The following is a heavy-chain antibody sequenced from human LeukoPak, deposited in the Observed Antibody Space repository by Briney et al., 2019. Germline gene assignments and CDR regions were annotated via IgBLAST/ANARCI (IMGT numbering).Heavy chain of an antibody. V-gene: IGHV1-18*01. J-gene: IGHJ6*02. CDR3: ARDPLTSTWSPYYFTLDV. CDR2: ISAYDGGT. Sequence: ASVKVSCKASGYSXTSYGISWVRQAPGQGLEWMGWISAYDGGTKYAQDLQGGVTMTTDTSTRTAYMELTRLTSDDTAVYYCARDPLTSTWSPYYFTLDVWGQGTTVSVSS. D-gene: IGHD6-13*01. CDR1: GYSXTSYG.